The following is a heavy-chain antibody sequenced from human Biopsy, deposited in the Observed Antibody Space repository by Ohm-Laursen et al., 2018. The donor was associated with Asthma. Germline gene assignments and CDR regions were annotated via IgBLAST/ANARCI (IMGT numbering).Heavy chain of an antibody. D-gene: IGHD3-22*01. V-gene: IGHV4-39*01. CDR3: VRHQYSSSWSTFDY. CDR1: GASITSSAYY. CDR2: MYYGETT. J-gene: IGHJ4*02. Sequence: GTLSLTCIVSGASITSSAYYWGWIRQPPGKGLEWIGSMYYGETTYYSPSLKSRVTISVDTSKNQLPLKMSSVTAADTAVYFCVRHQYSSSWSTFDYWGQGALVTVSS.